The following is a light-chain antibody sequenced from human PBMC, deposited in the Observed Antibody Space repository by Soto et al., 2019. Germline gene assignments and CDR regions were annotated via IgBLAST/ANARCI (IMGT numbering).Light chain of an antibody. Sequence: QLVLTQPPSVSGAPGQRVTISCTGSSSNIGAGYDVHWYQQLPGTAPKLLIYGNSNRPSGVPDRFSGSKSGTSASLAITGLQAEDEADYYCQSYDGSLRGVVFGGGTKVTVL. CDR1: SSNIGAGYD. V-gene: IGLV1-40*01. CDR3: QSYDGSLRGVV. J-gene: IGLJ2*01. CDR2: GNS.